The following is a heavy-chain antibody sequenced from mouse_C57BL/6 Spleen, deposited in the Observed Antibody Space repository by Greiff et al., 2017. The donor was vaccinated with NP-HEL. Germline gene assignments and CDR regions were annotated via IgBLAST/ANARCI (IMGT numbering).Heavy chain of an antibody. CDR2: ISGGGGNT. CDR1: GFTFSSYT. V-gene: IGHV5-9*01. CDR3: ARQRYGTYAMDD. J-gene: IGHJ4*01. Sequence: EVHLVESGGGLVKPGGSLKLSCAVSGFTFSSYTMAWVRQTPEKRLEWVATISGGGGNTYYPDSVKGRFTISRYNAKNTLYLQMSSLRSEDTALYYCARQRYGTYAMDDWGQGTSVTVSS. D-gene: IGHD2-10*02.